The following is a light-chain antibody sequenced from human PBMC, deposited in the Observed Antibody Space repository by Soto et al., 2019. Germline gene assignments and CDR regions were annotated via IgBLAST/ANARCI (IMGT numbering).Light chain of an antibody. V-gene: IGKV1-8*01. CDR2: AAS. Sequence: AIRMTQSPSSLSASTGDRFTITCRASQGISSYLAWYQQKPGKAPKLLIYAASTLHSGVPSRFSGSGSGTDFTLTISCLQSEDFATYYCQQYYSYQYTFGQGTRLEIK. CDR1: QGISSY. CDR3: QQYYSYQYT. J-gene: IGKJ5*01.